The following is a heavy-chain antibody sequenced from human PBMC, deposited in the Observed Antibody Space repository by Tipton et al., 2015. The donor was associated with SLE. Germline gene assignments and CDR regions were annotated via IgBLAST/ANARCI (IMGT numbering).Heavy chain of an antibody. CDR1: GFTFSTYA. Sequence: GSLRLSCASSGFTFSTYAMCWVRQAPGKGLEWVSCLSGTGDRTYYADSVKGRFTISRDNSKNTLYLQMNRLRAEDTAVYYCAKDQEDSSSLLDYWGQGTLVTVSS. V-gene: IGHV3-23*01. CDR2: LSGTGDRT. J-gene: IGHJ4*02. CDR3: AKDQEDSSSLLDY. D-gene: IGHD6-13*01.